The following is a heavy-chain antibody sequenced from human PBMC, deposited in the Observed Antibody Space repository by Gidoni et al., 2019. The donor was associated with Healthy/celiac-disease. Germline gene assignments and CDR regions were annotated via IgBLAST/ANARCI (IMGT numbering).Heavy chain of an antibody. CDR2: ISYDGSNK. Sequence: QVQLVESGGGVVQPGRSLRLSCAPSGFPFSSYGMHWVRQAPGKGLEWVAVISYDGSNKYYADSVKGRFTISRDNSKNTLYLQMNSLRAEDTAVYYCAKGGHSGSYYAWYFDYWGQGTLVTVSS. CDR1: GFPFSSYG. D-gene: IGHD1-26*01. J-gene: IGHJ4*02. CDR3: AKGGHSGSYYAWYFDY. V-gene: IGHV3-30*18.